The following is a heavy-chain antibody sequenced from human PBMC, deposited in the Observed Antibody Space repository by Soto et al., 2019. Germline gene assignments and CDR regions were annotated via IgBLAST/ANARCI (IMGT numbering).Heavy chain of an antibody. D-gene: IGHD3-3*01. J-gene: IGHJ4*02. CDR3: AREAWTGYYRNPYYVDY. V-gene: IGHV3-33*01. Sequence: PGGSLRLSCAASGFTFSSYGMHWVRQAPGKGLEWVAVIWYDGSNKYYADSVKGRFTISRDNSKNTLYLQMNSLRAEDTAVYYCAREAWTGYYRNPYYVDYWGQRTLVTVSS. CDR1: GFTFSSYG. CDR2: IWYDGSNK.